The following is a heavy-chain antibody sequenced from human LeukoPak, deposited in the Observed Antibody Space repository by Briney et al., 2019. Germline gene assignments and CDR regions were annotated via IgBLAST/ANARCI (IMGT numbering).Heavy chain of an antibody. CDR1: GGTFSSYA. D-gene: IGHD6-19*01. J-gene: IGHJ1*01. Sequence: SVKVSCKASGGTFSSYAISWVRQAPGHGLEWMGGIIPIFGTANYAQKFQGRVTITADKSTSTAYMELSSLRAEDTAVYYCARSRYSSGPLPQGYFQHWGQGTLVTVSS. V-gene: IGHV1-69*06. CDR2: IIPIFGTA. CDR3: ARSRYSSGPLPQGYFQH.